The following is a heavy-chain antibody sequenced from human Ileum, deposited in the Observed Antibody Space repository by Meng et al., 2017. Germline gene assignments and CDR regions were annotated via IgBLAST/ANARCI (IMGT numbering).Heavy chain of an antibody. Sequence: VPLVDAWGGVVHAWTSLRVFCATFGFTFHNHWLTWVLHAPGKGLEWVAVIWHDEKNKYYGDSVKDRFTISRDNSKNILYLQLTSLTAEDTAVYYCARDPGREGPIDYWGQGTLVTVSS. D-gene: IGHD1-26*01. CDR1: GFTFHNHW. CDR3: ARDPGREGPIDY. J-gene: IGHJ4*02. CDR2: IWHDEKNK. V-gene: IGHV3-33*04.